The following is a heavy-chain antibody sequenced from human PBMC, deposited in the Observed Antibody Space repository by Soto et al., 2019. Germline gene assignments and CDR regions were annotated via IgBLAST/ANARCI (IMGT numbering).Heavy chain of an antibody. Sequence: QVQLVQSGAEVKKPGSSVKVSCKASGGTFSSYTISWVRQAPGQGLEWMGRIIPILGIANYAQKFQGRVTITADKSPSTAYMELSSLRSEDTAVYYCARDGHSGYDLRFDYWGQGTLVTVSS. D-gene: IGHD5-12*01. CDR3: ARDGHSGYDLRFDY. J-gene: IGHJ4*02. V-gene: IGHV1-69*08. CDR1: GGTFSSYT. CDR2: IIPILGIA.